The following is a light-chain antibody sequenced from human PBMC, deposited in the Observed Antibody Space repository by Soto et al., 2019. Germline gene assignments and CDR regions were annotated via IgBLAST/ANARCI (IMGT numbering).Light chain of an antibody. Sequence: DIQMTQSPSSLSASVGDRVTITCRASQSISSYLNWYQQKPGKAPKLLIYAASSLQSGVPSRFSGSGPGTDFTLTISSLQPEDFATYYCQQSYSTLRTFGQGTKVDNK. CDR3: QQSYSTLRT. CDR2: AAS. J-gene: IGKJ1*01. CDR1: QSISSY. V-gene: IGKV1-39*01.